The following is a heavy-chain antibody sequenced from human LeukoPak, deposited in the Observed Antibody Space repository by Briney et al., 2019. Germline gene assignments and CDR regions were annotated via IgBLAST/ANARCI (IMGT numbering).Heavy chain of an antibody. D-gene: IGHD3-22*01. V-gene: IGHV3-30*04. CDR2: ISYDGSNK. CDR3: ARDSYYYDSSGYSD. CDR1: GFTFSSYA. Sequence: SGGSLRLSCAASGFTFSSYAMHWVRQAPGKGLEWVAVISYDGSNKYYADSVKGQFTISRDNSKNTLYLQMNSLRAEDTAVYYCARDSYYYDSSGYSDWGQGTLVTVSS. J-gene: IGHJ4*02.